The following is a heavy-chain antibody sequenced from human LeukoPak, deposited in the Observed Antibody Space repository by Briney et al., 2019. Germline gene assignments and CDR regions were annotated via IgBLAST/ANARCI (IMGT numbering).Heavy chain of an antibody. Sequence: ASVKVSCKVSGYTLTELSMHWVRQAPGKGLEWMGGFDPEDGETIYAQKFQGRVTMTEDTSTDTAYTELSSLRSEDTAVYYCATYDYVWGSYRYTKARYFDYWGQGTLVTVSS. D-gene: IGHD3-16*02. CDR3: ATYDYVWGSYRYTKARYFDY. CDR2: FDPEDGET. J-gene: IGHJ4*02. CDR1: GYTLTELS. V-gene: IGHV1-24*01.